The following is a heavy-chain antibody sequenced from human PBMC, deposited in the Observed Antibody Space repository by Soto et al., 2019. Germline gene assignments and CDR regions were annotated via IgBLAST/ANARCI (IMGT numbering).Heavy chain of an antibody. CDR1: GFTFNSYA. Sequence: GGSLRLSCAASGFTFNSYAMHWVRQAPGKGLEWVAVISYDGSNKYYADSVKGRFTISSDNSKSTLYLQMNSLRADDTAVYYCARAEGIAARPLDYWGQGTLVTVSS. V-gene: IGHV3-30-3*01. CDR2: ISYDGSNK. CDR3: ARAEGIAARPLDY. J-gene: IGHJ4*02. D-gene: IGHD6-6*01.